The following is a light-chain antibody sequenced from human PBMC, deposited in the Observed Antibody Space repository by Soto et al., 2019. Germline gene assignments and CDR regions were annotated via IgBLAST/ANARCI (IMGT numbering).Light chain of an antibody. J-gene: IGLJ3*02. V-gene: IGLV2-14*01. CDR3: SSYTITSTRV. Sequence: QSALTQPASVSGSPGQSITISCTGTSSDVGGYNYVSWYQQHPGKVPKLMIYEVTDRPSGVSNRFSGSKSGNTASLTISGLQAEDEADYYYSSYTITSTRVFGGGTKLTVL. CDR2: EVT. CDR1: SSDVGGYNY.